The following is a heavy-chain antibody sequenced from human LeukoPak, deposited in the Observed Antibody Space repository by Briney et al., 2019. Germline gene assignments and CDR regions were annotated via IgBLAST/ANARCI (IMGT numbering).Heavy chain of an antibody. J-gene: IGHJ4*02. D-gene: IGHD2-21*01. Sequence: PGGSLRLSCAASGFTFSDYYMSWIRQAPGKGLEWVSGISVSGAGTYYADSVKGRFTISRDNSKDTLYLQMSSLRAEDTAVFYCAKIVDNHYPRSVDSWGQGTLVTVSS. V-gene: IGHV3-23*01. CDR2: ISVSGAGT. CDR3: AKIVDNHYPRSVDS. CDR1: GFTFSDYY.